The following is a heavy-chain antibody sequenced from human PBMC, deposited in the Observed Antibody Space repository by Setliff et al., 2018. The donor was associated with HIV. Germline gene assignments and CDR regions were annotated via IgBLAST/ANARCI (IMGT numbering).Heavy chain of an antibody. CDR1: GASILSSGGYF. J-gene: IGHJ4*02. Sequence: SETLSLTCTVSGASILSSGGYFWGWIRQSPGRGLEWLGTVYFLGNRYLNPSLKSRVAVSVDTSKDHFSLGVTSVTAADTAVYYCARAPANYHDSSGFYFGGDYYFDFWGQGILVTVSS. V-gene: IGHV4-39*02. CDR2: VYFLGNR. D-gene: IGHD3-22*01. CDR3: ARAPANYHDSSGFYFGGDYYFDF.